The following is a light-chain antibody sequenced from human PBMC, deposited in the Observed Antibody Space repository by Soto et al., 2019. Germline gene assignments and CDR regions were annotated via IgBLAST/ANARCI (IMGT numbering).Light chain of an antibody. CDR2: GAS. J-gene: IGKJ3*01. V-gene: IGKV3-15*01. CDR3: QQYNNWPQT. Sequence: EIVMTQSPATLSVSPGERATLSCRASQSVSSNLAWDQQKPGQAPRLLIYGASTRATGIPARFSGSGSGTEFTLTISSLQSEDFAVYYCQQYNNWPQTFGPGTKVDIK. CDR1: QSVSSN.